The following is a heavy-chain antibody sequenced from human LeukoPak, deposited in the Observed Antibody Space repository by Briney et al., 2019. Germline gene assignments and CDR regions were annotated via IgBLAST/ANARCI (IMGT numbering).Heavy chain of an antibody. CDR1: GGSFSGYY. CDR2: INHSGST. V-gene: IGHV4-34*01. D-gene: IGHD4-17*01. Sequence: SETLSLTCAVYGGSFSGYYWSWIRQPPGKGLEWIGEINHSGSTNYNPSLKSRVTISVDTSKNQFSLKLSSVTAADTAVYYCARALKATVTLVDYWGQGTLVTVSS. CDR3: ARALKATVTLVDY. J-gene: IGHJ4*02.